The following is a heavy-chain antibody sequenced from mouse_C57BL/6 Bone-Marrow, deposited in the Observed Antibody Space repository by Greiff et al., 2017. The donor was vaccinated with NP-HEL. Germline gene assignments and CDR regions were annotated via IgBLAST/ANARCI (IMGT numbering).Heavy chain of an antibody. CDR1: GFSLTSYG. V-gene: IGHV2-2*01. D-gene: IGHD1-1*01. CDR2: IWSGGST. J-gene: IGHJ4*01. Sequence: VHLVESGPGLVQPSQSLSITCTVSGFSLTSYGVHWVRQSPGKGLEWLGVIWSGGSTDYNAAFISRLSISKDNSKSQVFFKMNNLQADDTAIYYCASYGSIPYYAMDYWGQGTSVTVSS. CDR3: ASYGSIPYYAMDY.